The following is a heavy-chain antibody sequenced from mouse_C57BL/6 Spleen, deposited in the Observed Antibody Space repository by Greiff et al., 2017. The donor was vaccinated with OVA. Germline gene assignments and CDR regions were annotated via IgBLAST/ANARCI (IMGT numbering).Heavy chain of an antibody. CDR3: ERPYGRAYGYFDV. J-gene: IGHJ1*03. V-gene: IGHV3-6*01. Sequence: EVKVEESGPGLVKPSQSLSLTCSVTGYSITSGYYWNWIRQFPGNQLEWMGYISYDGSNNYNPSLKNRISITRDTSKNQFFLKLNSVTTEDTATDDCERPYGRAYGYFDVWGTGTTVTVSA. CDR2: ISYDGSN. D-gene: IGHD1-1*01. CDR1: GYSITSGYY.